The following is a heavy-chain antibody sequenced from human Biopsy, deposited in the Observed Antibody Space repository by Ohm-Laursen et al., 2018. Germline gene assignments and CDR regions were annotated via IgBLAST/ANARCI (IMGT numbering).Heavy chain of an antibody. CDR3: ARGDYFDSNGYFWFDP. J-gene: IGHJ5*02. V-gene: IGHV4-31*01. CDR2: IFNSANT. D-gene: IGHD3-22*01. Sequence: TLSLTYTVSGGPIDSYYWSWIRQRPGKGLEWIGYIFNSANTYYNPSLKNLITISGDTSKNQFSLKLNSVTAADTAVYYCARGDYFDSNGYFWFDPWGQGTLVTVSS. CDR1: GGPIDSYY.